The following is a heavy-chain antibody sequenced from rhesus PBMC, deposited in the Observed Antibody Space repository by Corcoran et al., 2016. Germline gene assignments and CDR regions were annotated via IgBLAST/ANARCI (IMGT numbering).Heavy chain of an antibody. CDR1: VGSIRVYH. D-gene: IGHD3-28*01. Sequence: QVQLQESGPGLVTPSETLSLTCAALVGSIRVYHWNWIRQPPGKGLEWIGYIAGSSGNTYYKSSFKSRVTISTDTSKNQFSLKLSSVTAADTAVYYCARGVITTVDYWGQGVLVTVTS. V-gene: IGHV4-165*02. J-gene: IGHJ4*01. CDR2: IAGSSGNT. CDR3: ARGVITTVDY.